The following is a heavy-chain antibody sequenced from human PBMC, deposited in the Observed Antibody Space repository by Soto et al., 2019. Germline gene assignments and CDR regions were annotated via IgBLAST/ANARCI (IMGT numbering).Heavy chain of an antibody. CDR2: ISSSSSTI. D-gene: IGHD6-13*01. CDR3: ARAYSSSYYNWFDP. CDR1: GFTFSSYS. Sequence: GGSLRLSCAASGFTFSSYSMNWVRQAPGKGLEWVSYISSSSSTIYYADSVKGRFTISRDNAKNSLYLQMNSLRDEDTAVYYCARAYSSSYYNWFDPWGRGTLVTVSS. V-gene: IGHV3-48*02. J-gene: IGHJ5*02.